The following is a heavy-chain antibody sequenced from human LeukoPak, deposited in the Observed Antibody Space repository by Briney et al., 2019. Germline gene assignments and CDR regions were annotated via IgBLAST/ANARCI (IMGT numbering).Heavy chain of an antibody. Sequence: PSETLSLTCAVSGGSISSGGYSWSWIRQPPGKGLEWIGYIYHSGSTYYNPSLKSRVTISVDRSKNQFSLKLSSVTAADTAVYYCARFNRIAVAGDYWGQGTLVTVSS. V-gene: IGHV4-30-2*01. CDR2: IYHSGST. CDR1: GGSISSGGYS. J-gene: IGHJ4*02. CDR3: ARFNRIAVAGDY. D-gene: IGHD6-19*01.